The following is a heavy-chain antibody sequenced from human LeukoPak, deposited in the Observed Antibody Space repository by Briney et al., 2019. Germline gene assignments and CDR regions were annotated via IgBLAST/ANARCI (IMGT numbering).Heavy chain of an antibody. D-gene: IGHD6-19*01. CDR1: GFISRSFA. CDR3: AKDNRGGWSGYFDY. J-gene: IGHJ4*02. Sequence: GGPLGSSFATSGFISRSFASNWARRAPGRVLEWLPVIWHDGSAEFYADSVKGRFSISRDDSKNTVYLQMNSLRAEDTALYYCAKDNRGGWSGYFDYWGQGVLVTVSS. CDR2: IWHDGSAE. V-gene: IGHV3-33*06.